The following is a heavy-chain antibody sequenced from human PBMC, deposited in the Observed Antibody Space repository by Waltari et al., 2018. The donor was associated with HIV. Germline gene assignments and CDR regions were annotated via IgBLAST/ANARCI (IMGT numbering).Heavy chain of an antibody. CDR2: IHSDGSST. Sequence: EVQLVESGGGLVQPGGSRRPSSAASGLPFRGDCMTWVRQAPGKGLVWVSRIHSDGSSTSYADSVKGRFTISRDNAKNTLYLQMNSLRAEDTAVYYCARGNGHAFDIWGQGTMVTVSS. J-gene: IGHJ3*02. CDR3: ARGNGHAFDI. CDR1: GLPFRGDC. D-gene: IGHD2-8*01. V-gene: IGHV3-74*01.